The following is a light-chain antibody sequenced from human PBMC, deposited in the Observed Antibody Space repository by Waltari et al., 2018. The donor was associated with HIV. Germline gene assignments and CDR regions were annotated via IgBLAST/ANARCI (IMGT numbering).Light chain of an antibody. J-gene: IGKJ1*01. CDR3: MQSTQLPPT. CDR1: QSLLHYDGRTY. CDR2: EVS. Sequence: DILLPQTPLSLSVTPGQPASLSCNSSQSLLHYDGRTYVYWYLQRAGHPPQLLIYEVSDLYSGVPASFSGSGSGTNFTLDISRVETGHVGVYYCMQSTQLPPTFGQGTRVEIK. V-gene: IGKV2D-29*01.